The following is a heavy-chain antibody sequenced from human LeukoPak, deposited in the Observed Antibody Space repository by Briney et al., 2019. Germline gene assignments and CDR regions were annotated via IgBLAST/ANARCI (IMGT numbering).Heavy chain of an antibody. D-gene: IGHD6-13*01. CDR3: ANIQLRQQQLLHHFDY. Sequence: SVRVSCKASGGTFSSYAISWVRQAPGQGREWMGRIIAVVGIANYAQKFQGRGTITADKSTSTAYMELSSLRSEDTAVYYCANIQLRQQQLLHHFDYWGQGTLLPVSS. CDR1: GGTFSSYA. J-gene: IGHJ4*02. CDR2: IIAVVGIA. V-gene: IGHV1-69*10.